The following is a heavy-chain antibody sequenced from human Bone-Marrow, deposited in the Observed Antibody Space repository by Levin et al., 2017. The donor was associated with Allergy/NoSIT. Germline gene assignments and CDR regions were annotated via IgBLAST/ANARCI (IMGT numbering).Heavy chain of an antibody. Sequence: TGESLKISCAASGFTFSDYYMSWIRQAPGKGLEWVSYISSSSSYTNYADSVKGRFTISRDNAKNSLYLQMNSLRAEDTAVYYCARDGSYYDSSGYSNFDYWGQGTLVTVSS. CDR3: ARDGSYYDSSGYSNFDY. J-gene: IGHJ4*02. CDR2: ISSSSSYT. V-gene: IGHV3-11*05. CDR1: GFTFSDYY. D-gene: IGHD3-22*01.